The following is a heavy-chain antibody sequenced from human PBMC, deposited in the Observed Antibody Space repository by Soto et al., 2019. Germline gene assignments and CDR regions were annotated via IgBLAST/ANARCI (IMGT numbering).Heavy chain of an antibody. CDR2: ISAYNGNT. J-gene: IGHJ4*02. D-gene: IGHD6-19*01. CDR1: GYTFTSYG. CDR3: ARDLAVGLVDY. Sequence: QVQLVQSGAEVKKPGASVKVSCKASGYTFTSYGISWVRQAPGQGLEWMGWISAYNGNTNDAQKLQGRVTMTTDTSTSTADMKLRSLRSDDTAGYYGARDLAVGLVDYWAQGTLVTVSS. V-gene: IGHV1-18*01.